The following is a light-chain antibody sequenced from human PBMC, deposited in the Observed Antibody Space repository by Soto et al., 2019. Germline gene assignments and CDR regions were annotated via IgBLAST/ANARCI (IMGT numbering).Light chain of an antibody. CDR3: QQGYSNPRT. CDR2: AAS. CDR1: ESASKW. J-gene: IGKJ1*01. V-gene: IGKV1-39*01. Sequence: DIQMTQSPSALSASVGDRVTITCRVSESASKWVAWYQQKPGKAPKLLIYAASSLQSGVPSRFSGSGSGTDFTLTISSLQPEDFETYYCQQGYSNPRTFGQGTKVDIK.